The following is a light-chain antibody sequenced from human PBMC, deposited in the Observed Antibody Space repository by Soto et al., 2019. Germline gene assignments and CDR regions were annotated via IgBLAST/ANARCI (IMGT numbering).Light chain of an antibody. CDR1: QSISSW. V-gene: IGKV1-5*03. J-gene: IGKJ4*01. CDR2: KAS. CDR3: QQYNSYSLP. Sequence: DIQMTQSPSTLSASVGDRVTITCRASQSISSWLAWYQQKPGKAPKLLIYKASNLESGVPSRFSGRGSGTEFTLTISSLQPDDFATYYCQQYNSYSLPVGGGTKVEIK.